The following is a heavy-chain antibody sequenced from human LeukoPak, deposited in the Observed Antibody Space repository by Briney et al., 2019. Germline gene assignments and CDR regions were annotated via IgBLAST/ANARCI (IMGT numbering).Heavy chain of an antibody. CDR3: ARGDHYGDYFDY. CDR1: GGTFSSYA. CDR2: IIPIFGTA. J-gene: IGHJ4*02. V-gene: IGHV1-69*06. Sequence: SVKVSCKASGGTFSSYAISWVRQAPGQGLEWMGGIIPIFGTANYAQKFRGRVTITADKSTRTAYMELSSLRSEDTAVYYCARGDHYGDYFDYWGQGTLVTVSS. D-gene: IGHD4-17*01.